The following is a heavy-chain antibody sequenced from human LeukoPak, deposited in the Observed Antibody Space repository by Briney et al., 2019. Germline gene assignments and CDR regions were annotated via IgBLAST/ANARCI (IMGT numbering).Heavy chain of an antibody. V-gene: IGHV3-21*01. CDR1: GFTFSSYS. CDR2: ISSSSSYI. CDR3: AREESGYDFWGGYYTPPFDY. Sequence: GGSLRLSCTVSGFTFSSYSMNWVRQAPGKGLEWVSSISSSSSYIYYADSVKGRFTISRDNAKNSLYLQMNSLRAEDTAVYYCAREESGYDFWGGYYTPPFDYWGQGTLVTVSS. J-gene: IGHJ4*02. D-gene: IGHD3-3*01.